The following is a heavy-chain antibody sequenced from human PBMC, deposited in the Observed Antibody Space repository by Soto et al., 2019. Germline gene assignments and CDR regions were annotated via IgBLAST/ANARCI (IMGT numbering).Heavy chain of an antibody. Sequence: SETLSLTCTVSGGSISSYYWSWIRQPPGKGLEWIGYIYYSGSTNYNPSLKSRVTISVDTSKNQFSLKLSSVTAADTAVYYCAIGRGDYIDYWGQGTLVTVSS. J-gene: IGHJ4*02. CDR3: AIGRGDYIDY. D-gene: IGHD4-17*01. CDR2: IYYSGST. CDR1: GGSISSYY. V-gene: IGHV4-59*01.